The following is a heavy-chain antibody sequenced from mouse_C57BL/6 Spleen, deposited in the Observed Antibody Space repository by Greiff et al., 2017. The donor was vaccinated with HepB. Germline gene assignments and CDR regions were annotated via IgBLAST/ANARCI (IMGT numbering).Heavy chain of an antibody. V-gene: IGHV2-5*01. Sequence: VQLVESGPGLVQPSQSLSITCTVSGFSLTSYGVHWVRQSPGKGLEWLGVIWRGGSTDYNAAFMSRLSITKDNSKSQVFFKMNSLQADDTAIYYCAKSLYGSSYGDYWGQGTSVTVAS. CDR2: IWRGGST. J-gene: IGHJ4*01. D-gene: IGHD1-1*01. CDR1: GFSLTSYG. CDR3: AKSLYGSSYGDY.